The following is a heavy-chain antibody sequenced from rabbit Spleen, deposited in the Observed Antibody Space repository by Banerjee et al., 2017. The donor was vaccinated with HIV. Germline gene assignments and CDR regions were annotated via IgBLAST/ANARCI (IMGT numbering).Heavy chain of an antibody. Sequence: QEQLKETGGGLVQPGGSLKLSCKASGIDLMSIAMSWVRQAPGKGLEWIGDIYPVFGITNYANWVKGRFTISKTSSTTMTLQMTSLTAADTATYFCARNPYAGVRSDGYIYYFNLWGPGTLVTVS. D-gene: IGHD6-1*01. V-gene: IGHV1S39*01. J-gene: IGHJ4*01. CDR3: ARNPYAGVRSDGYIYYFNL. CDR1: GIDLMSIA. CDR2: IYPVFGIT.